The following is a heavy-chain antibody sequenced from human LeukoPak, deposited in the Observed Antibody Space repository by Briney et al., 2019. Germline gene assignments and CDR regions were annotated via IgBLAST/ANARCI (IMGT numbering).Heavy chain of an antibody. CDR2: IYPGDSDT. J-gene: IGHJ5*02. Sequence: GESLKISCKGSGYSFTSYWIGWVRQMPGKGLEWMGIIYPGDSDTRYSPSFQGQVTISADKSISTAYLQWSSLKASDTAMYYCARLDDFWSGNNWFDPWGQGTLVTFSS. D-gene: IGHD3-3*01. CDR3: ARLDDFWSGNNWFDP. V-gene: IGHV5-51*01. CDR1: GYSFTSYW.